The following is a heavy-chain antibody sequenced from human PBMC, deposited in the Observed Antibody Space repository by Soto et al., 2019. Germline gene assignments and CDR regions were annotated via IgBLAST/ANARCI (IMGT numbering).Heavy chain of an antibody. CDR1: GGSFIVYY. Sequence: SETLSLTCSVYGGSFIVYYWSWIRQPPGKGLEWIGEINHSGSTNYNPSLKSRVTISVDTSKNQFSLKLSSVTAADTAVYYCARTLWIPFDYWGQGTLVTVSS. CDR3: ARTLWIPFDY. V-gene: IGHV4-34*01. CDR2: INHSGST. J-gene: IGHJ4*02. D-gene: IGHD5-12*01.